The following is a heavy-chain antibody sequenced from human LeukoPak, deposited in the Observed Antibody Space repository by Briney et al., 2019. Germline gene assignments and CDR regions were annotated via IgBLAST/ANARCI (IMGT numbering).Heavy chain of an antibody. J-gene: IGHJ4*02. V-gene: IGHV3-48*01. CDR2: ISFISSTI. CDR3: ARDKNFWSGYYFDY. Sequence: GGSLRLSCAASGFTFGSFGMNWVRQAPGKGLEWVSFISFISSTIYYADSVKGRFTISRDNAKNSLYQQMNSLGAEDTAVYYCARDKNFWSGYYFDYWGQGTQVTVSS. CDR1: GFTFGSFG. D-gene: IGHD3-3*01.